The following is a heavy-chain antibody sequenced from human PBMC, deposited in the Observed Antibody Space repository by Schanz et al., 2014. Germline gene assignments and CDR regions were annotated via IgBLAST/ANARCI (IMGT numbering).Heavy chain of an antibody. V-gene: IGHV3-11*06. CDR3: ASPSGYSDYGTYFDF. CDR1: GFTFRDYY. D-gene: IGHD5-12*01. Sequence: QVQLLQFGGGVVQPGRSLRLSCAASGFTFRDYYMSWIRQAPGKGLEWVSDISSGSSYANYADSVKGRFTISRDNAKNSLYLQMNSLRTEDTAVYYCASPSGYSDYGTYFDFWGQGTLVTVSS. CDR2: ISSGSSYA. J-gene: IGHJ4*02.